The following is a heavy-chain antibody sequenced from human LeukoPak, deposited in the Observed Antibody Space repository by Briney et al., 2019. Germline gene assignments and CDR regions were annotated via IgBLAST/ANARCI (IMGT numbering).Heavy chain of an antibody. Sequence: GGSLRLSCAASGFTFSDYYMSWIRQAPGKGLEWVSYISSSGSTIYYADSVKGRFTISRDNSKSTLYLQMNGLRAEDTAVYYCASASSSYCGDDCHSVYRSMDFWGKGTTVTVSS. D-gene: IGHD2-21*01. CDR3: ASASSSYCGDDCHSVYRSMDF. V-gene: IGHV3-11*04. CDR2: ISSSGSTI. J-gene: IGHJ6*03. CDR1: GFTFSDYY.